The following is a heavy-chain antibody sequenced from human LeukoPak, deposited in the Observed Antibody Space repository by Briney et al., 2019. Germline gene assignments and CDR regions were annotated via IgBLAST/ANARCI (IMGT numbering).Heavy chain of an antibody. V-gene: IGHV3-33*06. Sequence: GGSLRLSCAASGFTFSTYGMCWVRQAPGKGLEWVAVIWYDGSNKYYTDSVQGRFTISRDNSNNTVYLQMNSLRAEDTAVYYCAKGENKKWLRSQFDYWGQGTLVTVSS. D-gene: IGHD5-12*01. CDR1: GFTFSTYG. J-gene: IGHJ4*02. CDR2: IWYDGSNK. CDR3: AKGENKKWLRSQFDY.